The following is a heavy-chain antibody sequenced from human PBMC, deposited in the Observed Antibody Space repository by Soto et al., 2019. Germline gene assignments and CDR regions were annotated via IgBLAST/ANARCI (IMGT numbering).Heavy chain of an antibody. CDR1: GGSISSYY. D-gene: IGHD1-26*01. CDR3: ARDSFYSGSSYFDY. Sequence: QVQLQESGPGLVKPSETLSLTCTVSGGSISSYYWSWIRQPPGKGLEWIGYIYYSGSTNYNPSLKSRVTIAVDTSKNQFSLKLSSVTAADTAVYYCARDSFYSGSSYFDYWGQGTLVTVSS. V-gene: IGHV4-59*01. J-gene: IGHJ4*02. CDR2: IYYSGST.